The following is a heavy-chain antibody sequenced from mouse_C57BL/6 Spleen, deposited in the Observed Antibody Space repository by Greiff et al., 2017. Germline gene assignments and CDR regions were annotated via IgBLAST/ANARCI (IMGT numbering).Heavy chain of an antibody. J-gene: IGHJ2*01. D-gene: IGHD2-10*02. Sequence: EVQLQQSGPELVKPGASVKISCKASGYSFTGYYMNWVKQSPEKSLEWIGEINPSTGGTTYNQKFKAKATLTVDKSSCTAYMQLKSLKSEDSAVEYCASSSSRVGYRGQGTTLTVSS. CDR3: ASSSSRVGY. CDR1: GYSFTGYY. CDR2: INPSTGGT. V-gene: IGHV1-42*01.